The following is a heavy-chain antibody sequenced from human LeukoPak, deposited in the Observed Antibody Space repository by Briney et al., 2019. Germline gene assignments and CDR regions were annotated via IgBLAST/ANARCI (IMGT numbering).Heavy chain of an antibody. J-gene: IGHJ6*02. Sequence: GGSLRLSCAASGFTFSSYSMNWVRQAPGKGLEWVSSISSSSSYIYYADSVKGRFTISRDNAKNSLYLQMNSLRAEDTAVYYCARSSSSMYYYYDGMDVWGQGTTVTVSS. D-gene: IGHD6-13*01. V-gene: IGHV3-21*01. CDR3: ARSSSSMYYYYDGMDV. CDR1: GFTFSSYS. CDR2: ISSSSSYI.